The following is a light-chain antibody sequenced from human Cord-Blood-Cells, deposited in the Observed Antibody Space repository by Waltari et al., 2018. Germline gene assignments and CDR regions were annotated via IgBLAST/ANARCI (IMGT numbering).Light chain of an antibody. CDR1: SSNIGAGYD. J-gene: IGLJ2*01. CDR2: GNS. Sequence: QSVLTQPPSVSGATGQRVTISCTGSSSNIGAGYDVHWYQQLPGTAPKLLIYGNSNRPSGVPDRFSGSKSGTSASLAITGLQAEDGADYYCQSYDSSLSGSVFGGGTKLTVL. CDR3: QSYDSSLSGSV. V-gene: IGLV1-40*01.